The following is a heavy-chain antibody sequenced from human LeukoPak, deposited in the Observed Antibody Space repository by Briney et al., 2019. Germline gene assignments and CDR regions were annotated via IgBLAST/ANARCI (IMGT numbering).Heavy chain of an antibody. CDR3: ARARFDTSGYYYRGFDI. CDR1: GFIFSDYY. V-gene: IGHV3-11*04. D-gene: IGHD3-22*01. J-gene: IGHJ3*02. Sequence: KTGGSLRLSCAASGFIFSDYYMGWIRQAPGRGLEWVSYITDSGSKIYYTDSVKGRFTMSRDNAKKSLYLQMNSLRAEDTAVYYCARARFDTSGYYYRGFDIWGQGTMVTVSS. CDR2: ITDSGSKI.